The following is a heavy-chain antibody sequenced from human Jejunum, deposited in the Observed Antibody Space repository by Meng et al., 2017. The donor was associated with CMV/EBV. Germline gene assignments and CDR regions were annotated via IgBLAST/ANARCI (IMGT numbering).Heavy chain of an antibody. D-gene: IGHD3-22*01. Sequence: SGFAFSTYAMSSVRQAPGEGLEWVSTVSGTGATTYYAYSVKGQFTISRGNSKNTLYLQMNNLRVDDTAVYYCAKFRTTMIASTYDYWGQGILVTVSS. J-gene: IGHJ4*02. CDR1: GFAFSTYA. V-gene: IGHV3-23*01. CDR3: AKFRTTMIASTYDY. CDR2: VSGTGATT.